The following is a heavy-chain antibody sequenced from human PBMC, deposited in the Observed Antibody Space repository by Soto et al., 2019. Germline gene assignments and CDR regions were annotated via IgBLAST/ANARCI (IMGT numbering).Heavy chain of an antibody. CDR2: IYPGDSDT. CDR1: GKAFTSFW. CDR3: AKQDDRGALEI. V-gene: IGHV5-51*01. Sequence: GESLKISCKISGKAFTSFWVVWVRQMPGRGLEWMGNIYPGDSDTRYTPPFQGQVTISADKSTNTAYLRWHSLQASDTALYYCAKQDDRGALEIWGQGTKVTVSS. D-gene: IGHD3-22*01. J-gene: IGHJ3*02.